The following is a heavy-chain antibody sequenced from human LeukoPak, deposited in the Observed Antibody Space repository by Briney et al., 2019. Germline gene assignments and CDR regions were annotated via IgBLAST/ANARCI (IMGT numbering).Heavy chain of an antibody. D-gene: IGHD4-23*01. CDR1: GYTFTSYG. J-gene: IGHJ4*02. Sequence: SVKVSCKASGYTFTSYGISWGRQAPGQGLEWMGRIIPILGIANYAQKFQGRVTITADKSTSTAYMELSSLRSEDTAVYYCAREPLGATVVTAPFDYWGQGTLVTVSS. CDR2: IIPILGIA. V-gene: IGHV1-69*04. CDR3: AREPLGATVVTAPFDY.